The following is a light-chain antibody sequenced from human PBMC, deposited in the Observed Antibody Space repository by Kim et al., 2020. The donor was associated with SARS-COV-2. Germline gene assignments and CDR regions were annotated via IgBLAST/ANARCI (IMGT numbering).Light chain of an antibody. J-gene: IGKJ2*01. Sequence: EIALTQSPGTVSLSPGERATLSCRASQSVSSNYLAWYQQKPGQAPRLLIYAASSRITGIPDRFSGSGSGTDFTLTISRLEPEDFAVYYCQQYGSSPRYTFGQGTKLEI. V-gene: IGKV3-20*01. CDR1: QSVSSNY. CDR2: AAS. CDR3: QQYGSSPRYT.